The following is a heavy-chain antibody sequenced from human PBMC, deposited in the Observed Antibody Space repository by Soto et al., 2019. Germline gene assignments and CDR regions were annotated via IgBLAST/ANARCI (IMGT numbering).Heavy chain of an antibody. CDR2: INHLETT. V-gene: IGHV4-30-2*01. CDR1: GGSITCGGYS. CDR3: ARGGGSDSFDY. D-gene: IGHD1-26*01. J-gene: IGHJ4*02. Sequence: TLSLTCPVSGGSITCGGYSWSWIRQTPGKGLEWIGYINHLETTFYNPSFESRLTLSIDRAKNQFSLKLHSMSAADRAVYFCARGGGSDSFDYWGQGILVTVSS.